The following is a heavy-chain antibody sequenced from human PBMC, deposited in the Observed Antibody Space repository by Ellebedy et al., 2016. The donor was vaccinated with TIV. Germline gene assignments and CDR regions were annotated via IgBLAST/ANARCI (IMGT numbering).Heavy chain of an antibody. D-gene: IGHD6-19*01. J-gene: IGHJ4*02. Sequence: GESLKISCVGSGFTFSDARMAWVRQTPGKGLEWVGRIVGKIDGATTDYAAPVKDRFTIPRDDSKNTLYLQMNSLKTEDTAVYYCRWLRSVSGAFLDYWGQGSLVTVSS. V-gene: IGHV3-15*04. CDR2: IVGKIDGATT. CDR3: RWLRSVSGAFLDY. CDR1: GFTFSDAR.